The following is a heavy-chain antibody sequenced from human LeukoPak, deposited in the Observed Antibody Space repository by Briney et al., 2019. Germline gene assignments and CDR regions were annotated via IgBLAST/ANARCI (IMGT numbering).Heavy chain of an antibody. V-gene: IGHV1-69*04. Sequence: SVTVSCKSSVGTFSSYAISSVRQAPGQGVDWVGRIIPILGIANYAQKFQGRVTITADKSTSTAYMELSSLRSEDTAVYYCTMAAPNYYYCMDVWGKGTTVTVSS. J-gene: IGHJ6*04. CDR1: VGTFSSYA. CDR2: IIPILGIA. CDR3: TMAAPNYYYCMDV. D-gene: IGHD3-10*01.